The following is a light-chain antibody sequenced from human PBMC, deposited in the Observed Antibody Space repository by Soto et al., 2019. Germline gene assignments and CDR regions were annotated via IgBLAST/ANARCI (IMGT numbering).Light chain of an antibody. CDR1: NVGSKS. CDR3: QMWDGSTDHPV. Sequence: SYELTQPPSVSVAPGKTATITCGGDNVGSKSVHWYQQKPGQAPVLVIHYDRDRPSGIPERFSGSNSGNTATLTISRVEAGDEADYYCQMWDGSTDHPVFGGGTQLTVL. J-gene: IGLJ2*01. CDR2: YDR. V-gene: IGLV3-21*04.